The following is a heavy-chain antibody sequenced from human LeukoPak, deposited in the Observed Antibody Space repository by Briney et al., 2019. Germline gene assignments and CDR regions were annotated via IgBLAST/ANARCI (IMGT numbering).Heavy chain of an antibody. CDR3: ARDRYSSSWYTRNYYYYGMDV. D-gene: IGHD6-13*01. V-gene: IGHV3-33*01. CDR1: GFTFSSYG. CDR2: IWYDGSNK. Sequence: GRSLRLSCAASGFTFSSYGMHWVRQAPGKRLEWVAVIWYDGSNKYYADSVKGRFTISRDNSKNTLYLQMNSLRAEDTAVYYCARDRYSSSWYTRNYYYYGMDVWGKGTTVTVSS. J-gene: IGHJ6*04.